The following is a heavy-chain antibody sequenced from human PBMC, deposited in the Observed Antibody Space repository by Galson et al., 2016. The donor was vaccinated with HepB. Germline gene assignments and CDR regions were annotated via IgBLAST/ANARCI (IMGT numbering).Heavy chain of an antibody. V-gene: IGHV4-59*01. D-gene: IGHD4-11*01. CDR3: ARRDYRPCYFDY. CDR2: IYYRGST. J-gene: IGHJ4*02. CDR1: GGSISNFY. Sequence: LSLTCTVSGGSISNFYWSWIRQPPGKGLEWIGYIYYRGSTNHNPSLKSRVTISVDTSKNQFSLKLTSVTAADTAVYYCARRDYRPCYFDYWGQGTRVTVSS.